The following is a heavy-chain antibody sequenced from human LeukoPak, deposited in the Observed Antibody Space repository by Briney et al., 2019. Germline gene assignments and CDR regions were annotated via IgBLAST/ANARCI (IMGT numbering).Heavy chain of an antibody. D-gene: IGHD4/OR15-4a*01. Sequence: GGSLRLSCAASGFTFSTNAMHWVRQTPGKGLEWMAVISYDGNSDTYADPVEGRFTVSRDNSRNILYLQMNSVRNDDTAMYYCARDGANDLFKGGAYFLDWGQGALVIVS. CDR2: ISYDGNSD. J-gene: IGHJ1*01. CDR1: GFTFSTNA. CDR3: ARDGANDLFKGGAYFLD. V-gene: IGHV3-30*04.